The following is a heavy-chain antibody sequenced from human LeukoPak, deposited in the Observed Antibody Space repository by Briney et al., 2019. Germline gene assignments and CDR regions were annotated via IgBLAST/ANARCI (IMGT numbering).Heavy chain of an antibody. D-gene: IGHD3-9*01. V-gene: IGHV3-23*01. CDR2: INGSGGST. CDR1: GFTFSSYA. J-gene: IGHJ4*02. Sequence: GGSLRVSCAASGFTFSSYAMSWVRQAPGKGLEWVSDINGSGGSTYYADSVKGRFTISRDNSKNTLYLQMNSLRAEDTAVYYCAKYGDILTGYPYYFDYWGQGTLVTVSS. CDR3: AKYGDILTGYPYYFDY.